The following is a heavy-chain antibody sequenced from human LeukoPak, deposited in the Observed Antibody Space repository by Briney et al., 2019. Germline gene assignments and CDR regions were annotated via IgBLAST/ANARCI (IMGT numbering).Heavy chain of an antibody. J-gene: IGHJ4*02. CDR1: GFTFSSYS. D-gene: IGHD5-18*01. CDR3: ARKGDTAMAHFDY. Sequence: GGSLRLSCAASGFTFSSYSMNWVRQAPGKGLEWVSSISCSSSYIYYADSVKGRFTISRDNAKNSLYLQMNSLRAEDTAVYYCARKGDTAMAHFDYWGQGTLVTVSS. V-gene: IGHV3-21*01. CDR2: ISCSSSYI.